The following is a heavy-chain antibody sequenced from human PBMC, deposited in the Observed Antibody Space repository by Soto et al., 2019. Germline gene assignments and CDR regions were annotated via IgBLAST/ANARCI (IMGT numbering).Heavy chain of an antibody. V-gene: IGHV1-3*01. CDR2: INAGNGNT. D-gene: IGHD4-17*01. CDR3: AMNPTVTTITAFDY. J-gene: IGHJ4*02. CDR1: GYTFTSYA. Sequence: ASVKVSCKASGYTFTSYAMHWVRQAPGQRLEWMGWINAGNGNTKYSQKFQGRVTITRDTSASTAYMELSSLRSEDTAVYYCAMNPTVTTITAFDYWGQGTLVTVSS.